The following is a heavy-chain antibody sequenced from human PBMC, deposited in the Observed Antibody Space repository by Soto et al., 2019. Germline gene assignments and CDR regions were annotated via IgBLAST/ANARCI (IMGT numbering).Heavy chain of an antibody. CDR2: ISSSGTYI. D-gene: IGHD3-10*01. CDR1: GFTFNDYS. CDR3: VRAGHVFDVHYYGMDL. Sequence: PWGSLRLSCEASGFTFNDYSIDFFRQAPYKGLEWVSSISSSGTYIYYADSVKGRFAISRDNANNVMYLQMDTLRAEDTAVYYCVRAGHVFDVHYYGMDLWGQGTTVTVSS. V-gene: IGHV3-21*01. J-gene: IGHJ6*02.